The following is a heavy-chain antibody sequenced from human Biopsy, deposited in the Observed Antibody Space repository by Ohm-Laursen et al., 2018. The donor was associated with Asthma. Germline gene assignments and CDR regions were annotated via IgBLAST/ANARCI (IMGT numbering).Heavy chain of an antibody. D-gene: IGHD4-23*01. Sequence: SLRLSCAASGFTFSGYTMNWVRQAPGKGLEWVSVIYSGGGTYYADSVQGRVTISRDNSKNTLSLQMNSLRAEDTAVYYCARAYGGSFFSGSFDIWGQGTMVTVSS. J-gene: IGHJ3*02. CDR2: IYSGGGT. CDR3: ARAYGGSFFSGSFDI. CDR1: GFTFSGYT. V-gene: IGHV3-53*01.